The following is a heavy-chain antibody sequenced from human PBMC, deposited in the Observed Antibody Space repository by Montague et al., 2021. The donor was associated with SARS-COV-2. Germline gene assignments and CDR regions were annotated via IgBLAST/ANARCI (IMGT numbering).Heavy chain of an antibody. J-gene: IGHJ4*02. V-gene: IGHV4-34*01. D-gene: IGHD6-19*01. Sequence: SETLSLTCAVYGGSFSGYYWSWIRQPPGKGLEWIGEINHSGSTNYNPSLKSRVFISVDTSKNQLSLTLTSVTAADTAVYYCATQEDPSGWIPGPFDFWGQGTLLSVSS. CDR3: ATQEDPSGWIPGPFDF. CDR1: GGSFSGYY. CDR2: INHSGST.